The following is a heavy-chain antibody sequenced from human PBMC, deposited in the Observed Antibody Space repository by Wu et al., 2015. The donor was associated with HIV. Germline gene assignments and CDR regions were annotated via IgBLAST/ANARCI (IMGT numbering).Heavy chain of an antibody. CDR3: ASGAAYPRGRTFDF. CDR2: VNPIFGTA. D-gene: IGHD1-1*01. CDR1: RGTFSAYT. J-gene: IGHJ4*02. V-gene: IGHV1-69*12. Sequence: QVQLVQSGAEVKKPGSSMKVSCTTSRGTFSAYTISWVRQAPGEGLEWMGGVNPIFGTAVYAQKFQGRLTITADDSTSTAYVELNSLRSEDTAVYYCASGAAYPRGRTFDFWGQGTLVTVSS.